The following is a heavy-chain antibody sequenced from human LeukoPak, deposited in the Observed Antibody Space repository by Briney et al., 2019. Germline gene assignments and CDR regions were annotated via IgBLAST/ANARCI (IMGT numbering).Heavy chain of an antibody. J-gene: IGHJ4*02. CDR1: GYTFTTYG. Sequence: GASVKVSCRASGYTFTTYGISWVRQAPGQGLEWMGWISAYNGHTNYAQKLQGRVTMTTDTSTSTAYMELRSLSSDDTAVYYCARRGPLYYYGSGSPPDSDYWGQGTLVTVSS. D-gene: IGHD3-10*01. V-gene: IGHV1-18*01. CDR3: ARRGPLYYYGSGSPPDSDY. CDR2: ISAYNGHT.